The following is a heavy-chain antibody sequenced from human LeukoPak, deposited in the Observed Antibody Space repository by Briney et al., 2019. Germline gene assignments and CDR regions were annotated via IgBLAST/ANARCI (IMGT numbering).Heavy chain of an antibody. CDR3: ARDLWLLDY. D-gene: IGHD6-19*01. J-gene: IGHJ4*02. Sequence: QPGRSLRLSCAASGFTFSSYGMHWVRQAPGKGLEWVAVIWYDGSNKYYADSVKGRFTISRDNAKNTLYLQMNSLRAEDTAVYYCARDLWLLDYWGQGTLVTVSS. CDR1: GFTFSSYG. V-gene: IGHV3-33*01. CDR2: IWYDGSNK.